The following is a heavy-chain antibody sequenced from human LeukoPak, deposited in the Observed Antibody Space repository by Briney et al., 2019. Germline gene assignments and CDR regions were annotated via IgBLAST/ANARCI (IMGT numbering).Heavy chain of an antibody. D-gene: IGHD3-22*01. V-gene: IGHV3-23*01. CDR2: ISGSGGST. J-gene: IGHJ3*02. CDR1: GFTFSSYG. Sequence: GGSLRLSCAASGFTFSSYGMSWVRQAPGKGLEWVSAISGSGGSTYYADSVKGRFTISRDNSKNTLYLQMNSLRAEDTAVYYCAKAYYYDSSGPQGDAFDIWGQGTMVTVSS. CDR3: AKAYYYDSSGPQGDAFDI.